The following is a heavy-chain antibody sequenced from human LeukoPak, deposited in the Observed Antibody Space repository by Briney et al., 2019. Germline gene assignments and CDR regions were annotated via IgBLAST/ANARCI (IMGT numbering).Heavy chain of an antibody. V-gene: IGHV4-4*02. Sequence: SGTLSLTCAVSGGSISSSNWWSWVRQPPGKGLEWIGEIYHSGSTNYNPSLKSRVTISVDKSKNQFSLKLSSVTAADTAVYYCARARYCSSTSCYGNFDYWGQGTLVTVSS. CDR2: IYHSGST. CDR1: GGSISSSNW. J-gene: IGHJ4*02. D-gene: IGHD2-2*01. CDR3: ARARYCSSTSCYGNFDY.